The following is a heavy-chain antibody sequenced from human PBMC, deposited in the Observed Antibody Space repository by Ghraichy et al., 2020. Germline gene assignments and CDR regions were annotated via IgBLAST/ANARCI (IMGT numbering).Heavy chain of an antibody. Sequence: GESLNISCKGSGYNFATSWIGWVRQMPGKGLEWMGIIYPGDSDTRYSPSFQGQVTISADKSISTAYLQWSSLKASDTAMYYCARQRRFGDLLSDFDYWGQGTLVTVSS. CDR3: ARQRRFGDLLSDFDY. D-gene: IGHD3-10*01. CDR1: GYNFATSW. V-gene: IGHV5-51*01. J-gene: IGHJ4*02. CDR2: IYPGDSDT.